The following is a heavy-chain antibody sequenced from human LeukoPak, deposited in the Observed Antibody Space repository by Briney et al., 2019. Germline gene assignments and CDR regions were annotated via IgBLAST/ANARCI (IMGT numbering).Heavy chain of an antibody. J-gene: IGHJ4*02. CDR2: ISSSRTYI. V-gene: IGHV3-21*06. CDR3: ARDSDYGDYFDH. Sequence: GGSLRLSCAASDFTFSAYTMNWIRLAPGKGLEWVSSISSSRTYIYYADSVKGRFTISRDNAKNSLYLQMNSLRAEDTSLYFCARDSDYGDYFDHWGQGTLVTVSS. D-gene: IGHD4-17*01. CDR1: DFTFSAYT.